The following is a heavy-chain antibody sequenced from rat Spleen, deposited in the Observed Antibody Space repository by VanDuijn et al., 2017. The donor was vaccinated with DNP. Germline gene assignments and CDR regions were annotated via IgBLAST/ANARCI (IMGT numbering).Heavy chain of an antibody. CDR2: ISYSGST. D-gene: IGHD1-4*01. CDR1: GFSLTNYN. CDR3: ARWTTGFDY. J-gene: IGHJ2*01. Sequence: VQLKESGPGLVQPSQTLSLTCTAAGFSLTNYNVHWVRQPPGNKMEWMGYISYSGSTSYNPSLKSRISITRDTSKNQFFLQLNSVTTEDTATYYCARWTTGFDYWGQGVMVTVSS. V-gene: IGHV3-1*01.